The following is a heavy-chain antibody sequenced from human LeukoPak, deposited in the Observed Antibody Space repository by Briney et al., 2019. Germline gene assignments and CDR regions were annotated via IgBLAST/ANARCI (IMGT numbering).Heavy chain of an antibody. Sequence: SQTLSLTCTVSGGSISSGSYYWSWIRQPAGKGLEWIGRIYTSGSTNYNPSLRSRVTISVDTSKNQFSLKLSSVTAADTAVYYCASWSPRSMDVWGKGTTVTVSS. J-gene: IGHJ6*03. CDR3: ASWSPRSMDV. V-gene: IGHV4-61*02. CDR2: IYTSGST. CDR1: GGSISSGSYY.